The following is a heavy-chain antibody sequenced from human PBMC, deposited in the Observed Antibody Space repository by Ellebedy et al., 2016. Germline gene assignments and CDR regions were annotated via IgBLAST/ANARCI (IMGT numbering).Heavy chain of an antibody. J-gene: IGHJ4*02. CDR3: TRDGSEWSRDV. V-gene: IGHV3-21*06. Sequence: GESLKISCAASGFTFNVAGMTWVRQAPGKGLEWVATIVISGTAAYYSDSAKGRFIISRDNVKNLVFLQMNSLRVEDTAVYYCTRDGSEWSRDVWGQGTLVTVSS. CDR2: IVISGTAA. CDR1: GFTFNVAG. D-gene: IGHD3-3*01.